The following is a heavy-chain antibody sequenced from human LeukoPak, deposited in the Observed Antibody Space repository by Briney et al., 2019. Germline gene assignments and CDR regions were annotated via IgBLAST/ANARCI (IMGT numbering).Heavy chain of an antibody. Sequence: QPGGSLRLSCAASGFTFSSYWMSWVRQAPGKGLEWVANIKKDGSEKYYVDSVNGRFTISRDNAKTSLYLQMNSLRAEDTAVYYCARGSPKYYYDSSGYYTRYNWFDPWGQGTLVTVSS. CDR1: GFTFSSYW. D-gene: IGHD3-22*01. CDR3: ARGSPKYYYDSSGYYTRYNWFDP. CDR2: IKKDGSEK. J-gene: IGHJ5*02. V-gene: IGHV3-7*01.